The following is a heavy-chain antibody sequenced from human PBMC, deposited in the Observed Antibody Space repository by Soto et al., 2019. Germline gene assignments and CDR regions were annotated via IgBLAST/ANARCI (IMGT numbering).Heavy chain of an antibody. CDR1: CGSFNGYY. V-gene: IGHV4-34*01. J-gene: IGHJ4*02. CDR2: INHSGST. D-gene: IGHD3-10*01. Sequence: SETLSLTCAFYCGSFNGYYWSWIRQPPGKVLEWIGEINHSGSTNYNPSLKSRVTISVDTSKNQFSLKLSSVTAADTAVYYCARGDKKDGSGQTGYWFDYWGQGTLVTVSS. CDR3: ARGDKKDGSGQTGYWFDY.